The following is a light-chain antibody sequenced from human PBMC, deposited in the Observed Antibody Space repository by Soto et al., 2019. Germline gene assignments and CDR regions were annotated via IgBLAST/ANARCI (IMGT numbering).Light chain of an antibody. CDR2: KVS. J-gene: IGLJ1*01. Sequence: QSALTQPASVSGSPGQSITISCTGTSSDVGGYNYVSWYQQHPGKAPKLMIYKVSNRPSGVSNRFSGSKSGNTASLTISGRQAEDEADYYCTSFTRSSTFVFGTGTKVTVL. CDR1: SSDVGGYNY. CDR3: TSFTRSSTFV. V-gene: IGLV2-14*01.